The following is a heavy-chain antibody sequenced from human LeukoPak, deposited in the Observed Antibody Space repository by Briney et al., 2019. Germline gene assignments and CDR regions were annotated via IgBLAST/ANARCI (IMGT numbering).Heavy chain of an antibody. V-gene: IGHV1-18*01. CDR1: GYTFTSYG. D-gene: IGHD2-2*01. CDR2: ISAYNGNT. CDR3: ARAPSYCSSTSRYFDP. J-gene: IGHJ5*02. Sequence: EASVKVSCKASGYTFTSYGISWVRQAPGQGLEWMGWISAYNGNTNYAQKLQGRVTMTTDTSTSTAYMELRSLRSDDTAVYYCARAPSYCSSTSRYFDPWGQGTLVTVSS.